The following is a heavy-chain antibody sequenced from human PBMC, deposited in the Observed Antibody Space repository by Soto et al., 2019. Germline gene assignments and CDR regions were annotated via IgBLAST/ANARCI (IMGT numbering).Heavy chain of an antibody. J-gene: IGHJ6*03. V-gene: IGHV1-3*01. Sequence: QVQLVQSGAEVKKPGASVKVSCKASGYTFTSYAMHWVRQAPGQRLEWMGWINAGNGNTKYSQKFQGRVTITRDTSASTAYMELSSLRSEDTAVYYCARVERYCSGSSCYPALDYMDVWGKGTTVTVSS. D-gene: IGHD2-15*01. CDR1: GYTFTSYA. CDR3: ARVERYCSGSSCYPALDYMDV. CDR2: INAGNGNT.